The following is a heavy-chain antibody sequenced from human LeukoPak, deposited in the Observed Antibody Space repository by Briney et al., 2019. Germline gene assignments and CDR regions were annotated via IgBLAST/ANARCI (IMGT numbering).Heavy chain of an antibody. CDR3: ARLRRYGGNFTGGYFDY. V-gene: IGHV3-21*01. CDR2: ISSSRSYI. J-gene: IGHJ4*02. CDR1: GFTFSSYS. Sequence: PGGSLRLSCAASGFTFSSYSMNWVRQAPGKGLEWVSSISSSRSYIYYADSVKGRFTISRDNAKNSLYLQMNSLRAEDTAVYYCARLRRYGGNFTGGYFDYWGQGTLVTVSS. D-gene: IGHD4-23*01.